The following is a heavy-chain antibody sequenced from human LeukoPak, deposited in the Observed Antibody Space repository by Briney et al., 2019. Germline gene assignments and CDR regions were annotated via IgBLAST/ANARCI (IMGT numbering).Heavy chain of an antibody. CDR2: ISASGART. CDR3: TKGSDLPYYDILTGHSHYYYYGMDV. Sequence: GRSLRLSCVASTFTSTTYAMSWVRQAPGKGLEWVSAISASGARTHYANSVKGRFTISRDNSKNTLYLQMNSLRAEDTAVYYCTKGSDLPYYDILTGHSHYYYYGMDVCGQGTTVTVSS. J-gene: IGHJ6*02. D-gene: IGHD3-9*01. CDR1: TFTSTTYA. V-gene: IGHV3-23*01.